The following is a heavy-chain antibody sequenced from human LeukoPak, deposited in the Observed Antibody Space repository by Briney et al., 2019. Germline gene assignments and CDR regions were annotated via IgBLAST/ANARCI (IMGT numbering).Heavy chain of an antibody. Sequence: PGGSLRLSCAASGFTFSSSWMHWVRQAPEKGLVWVSRINSDGSSTSYADSVKGRFTISRDNAKNTLFLQMNSLRAEDTAVYYCAREWNSSGWYGSYYYGMDVWGQGTTVTVSS. D-gene: IGHD6-19*01. CDR3: AREWNSSGWYGSYYYGMDV. CDR2: INSDGSST. CDR1: GFTFSSSW. J-gene: IGHJ6*02. V-gene: IGHV3-74*01.